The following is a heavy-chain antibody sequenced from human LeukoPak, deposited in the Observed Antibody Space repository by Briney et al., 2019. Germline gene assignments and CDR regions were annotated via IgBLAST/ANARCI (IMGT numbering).Heavy chain of an antibody. J-gene: IGHJ4*02. V-gene: IGHV3-74*01. D-gene: IGHD5-18*01. CDR2: INRDGSST. CDR1: GIIFSNYW. Sequence: PGGSLRLSCAASGIIFSNYWMHWVRQAPGKGLVWVSSINRDGSSTSYADSVKGRFTISRDNAKNTLYLQMNSLRAEDTALYYCATSSDGDTAMGVDYWGQGTLVTVSS. CDR3: ATSSDGDTAMGVDY.